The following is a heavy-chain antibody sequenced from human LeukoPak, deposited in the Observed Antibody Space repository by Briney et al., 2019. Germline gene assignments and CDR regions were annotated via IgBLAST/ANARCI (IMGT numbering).Heavy chain of an antibody. V-gene: IGHV5-51*01. D-gene: IGHD5-18*01. CDR3: ASVDTAMADYYFDY. J-gene: IGHJ4*02. CDR1: GYSFTSYW. Sequence: GASLKISCKGSGYSFTSYWIGWVRQMPGKGLEWMGIINPGDSDTRYSPSFQGQVTISADKSISTAYLQWSSLKASDTAMYYCASVDTAMADYYFDYWGQGTLVTVSS. CDR2: INPGDSDT.